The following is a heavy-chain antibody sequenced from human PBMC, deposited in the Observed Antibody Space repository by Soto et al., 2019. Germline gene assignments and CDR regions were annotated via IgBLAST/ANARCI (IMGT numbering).Heavy chain of an antibody. V-gene: IGHV4-59*08. J-gene: IGHJ4*02. D-gene: IGHD7-27*01. CDR1: GGSISSYY. CDR3: ARHVLKLGIDY. CDR2: IYYSGST. Sequence: PSETLSLTCTVSGGSISSYYWSWIRQPPGKGLEWIGYIYYSGSTNYNPSLKSRVTISVDTSKNQFSLKLSSVTAADTAVYYCARHVLKLGIDYWGQGTLVTVSS.